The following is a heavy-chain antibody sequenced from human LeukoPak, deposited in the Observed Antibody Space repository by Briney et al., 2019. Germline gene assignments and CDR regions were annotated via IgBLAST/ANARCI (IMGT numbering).Heavy chain of an antibody. Sequence: GGSLRLSCAASGFTVSSNFMAWVRQAPGKGLEWVSVIYGGGSTFYADSVKGRSTISRDNSQNTMYLQMNSLRAEDTAVYYCARDWITAGFDYWGQGTLVTVSS. J-gene: IGHJ4*02. V-gene: IGHV3-66*01. CDR3: ARDWITAGFDY. CDR1: GFTVSSNF. CDR2: IYGGGST. D-gene: IGHD3-16*01.